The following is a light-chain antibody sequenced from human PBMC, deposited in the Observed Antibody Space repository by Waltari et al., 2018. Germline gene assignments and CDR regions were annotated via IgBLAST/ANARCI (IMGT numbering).Light chain of an antibody. CDR3: QQFDSLPWT. CDR1: QDITNY. J-gene: IGKJ1*01. Sequence: DIQMTQSPSSLSASVGDRVTITCQASQDITNYLNWYQQKPGKAPKVVLYDASNLETGVPSRFSGTGSETDFTLTISSLQPEDIGTYYCQQFDSLPWTFGQGTKVEIK. CDR2: DAS. V-gene: IGKV1-33*01.